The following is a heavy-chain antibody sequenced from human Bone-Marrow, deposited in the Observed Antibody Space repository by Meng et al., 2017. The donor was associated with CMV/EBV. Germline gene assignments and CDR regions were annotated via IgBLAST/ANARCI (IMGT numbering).Heavy chain of an antibody. CDR1: GDSVPSNSAA. CDR2: TYYRSKWFN. V-gene: IGHV6-1*01. D-gene: IGHD3-10*01. Sequence: SETLSLTCAISGDSVPSNSAAWNWIRQSPSRGLEWLGRTYYRSKWFNDYAVSVKSRITINPDTSKNQFSLQLNSVTPEDTAVYYCARDPQLGPDAFDIWGQGTMVTVSS. CDR3: ARDPQLGPDAFDI. J-gene: IGHJ3*02.